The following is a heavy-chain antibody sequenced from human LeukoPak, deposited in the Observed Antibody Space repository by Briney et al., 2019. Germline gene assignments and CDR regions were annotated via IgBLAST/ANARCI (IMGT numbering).Heavy chain of an antibody. CDR3: ARGGTSGRFDP. CDR1: GFTFSSYG. Sequence: GRSLRLSCAASGFTFSSYGMHWVRQAPGKGLEWVAVISYDGSNKYYADSVKGRFTISRDNSKNTLYLQMNSLRAEDTAVYYCARGGTSGRFDPWGQGTPVTVSS. CDR2: ISYDGSNK. V-gene: IGHV3-30*03. J-gene: IGHJ5*02. D-gene: IGHD2-2*01.